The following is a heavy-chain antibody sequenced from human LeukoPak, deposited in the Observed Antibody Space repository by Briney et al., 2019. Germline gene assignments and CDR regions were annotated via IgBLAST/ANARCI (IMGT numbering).Heavy chain of an antibody. CDR3: ARDPDSSGTFDY. CDR2: INPSGGST. Sequence: ASVKVSCKASGYTFTSYYMHWVRQAPGQGLEWMGIINPSGGSTSYAQKFQGRVTMTRDTSTSTAYMELRSLRSDDTAVYYCARDPDSSGTFDYWGQGTLVTVSS. V-gene: IGHV1-46*01. D-gene: IGHD6-19*01. CDR1: GYTFTSYY. J-gene: IGHJ4*02.